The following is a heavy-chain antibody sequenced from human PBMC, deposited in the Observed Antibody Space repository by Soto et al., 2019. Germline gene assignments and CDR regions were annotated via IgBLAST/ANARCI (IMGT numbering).Heavy chain of an antibody. D-gene: IGHD6-19*01. J-gene: IGHJ3*02. V-gene: IGHV3-7*01. CDR1: GFTLSSYW. CDR3: ARAPEWLDWAFDI. Sequence: PGGALRLSCAASGFTLSSYWMSGVRQAPGKGLEWVGNRKQDGSEKYYVDAVKGRFTMSRDNAKTTLYLQMNRLRAEDTAVYYCARAPEWLDWAFDIWGQGTMVTVSS. CDR2: RKQDGSEK.